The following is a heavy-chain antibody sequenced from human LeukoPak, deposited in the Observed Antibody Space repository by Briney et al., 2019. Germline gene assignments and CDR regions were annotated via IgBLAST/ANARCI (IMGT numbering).Heavy chain of an antibody. CDR3: ARRASGYFEDAFDI. CDR2: INSDGSST. Sequence: GGSLRLSCAASGFTFSSYWMHWVRQAPGKGLVWVSRINSDGSSTSYADSVKGRLTISRDNAKNTLYLQMNSLRAEDTAVYYCARRASGYFEDAFDIWGQGTMVTVSS. V-gene: IGHV3-74*01. D-gene: IGHD3-3*01. CDR1: GFTFSSYW. J-gene: IGHJ3*02.